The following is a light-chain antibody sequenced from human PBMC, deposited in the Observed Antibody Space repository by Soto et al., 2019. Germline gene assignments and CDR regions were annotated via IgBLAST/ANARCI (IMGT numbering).Light chain of an antibody. CDR2: KAS. Sequence: DIQMTQSPSTLSASVGDRVTITCRASQSNSSWLAWYQQKPGQAPKLLIYKASTLKSGVPSRFSGSGSGTEFTLAISSLQPDDSSTYYCQQYNDNWTFGQGTKVEIK. V-gene: IGKV1-5*03. CDR1: QSNSSW. CDR3: QQYNDNWT. J-gene: IGKJ1*01.